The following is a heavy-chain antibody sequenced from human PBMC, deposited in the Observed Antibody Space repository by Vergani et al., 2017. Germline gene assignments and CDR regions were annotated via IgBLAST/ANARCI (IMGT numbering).Heavy chain of an antibody. CDR1: GGSISSSSYY. Sequence: QLQLQESGPGLVKPSETLSLTCTVSGGSISSSSYYWGWIRQPPGKGLEWIGSIYYSGSTYYNPSLKSRVTISVDTSKNQFSLKLSSLTAADTAVYYCARPVGFGVVIKWGQGTLVTVSS. CDR3: ARPVGFGVVIK. J-gene: IGHJ4*02. V-gene: IGHV4-39*01. D-gene: IGHD3-3*01. CDR2: IYYSGST.